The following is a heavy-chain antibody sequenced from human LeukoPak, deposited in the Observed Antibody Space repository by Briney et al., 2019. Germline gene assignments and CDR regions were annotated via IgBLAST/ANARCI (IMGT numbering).Heavy chain of an antibody. CDR1: GFTFSSYA. D-gene: IGHD4-17*01. Sequence: GGSLRLSCAASGFTFSSYAMHWVRQAPGKGLEWVAVISYDGSNKYYADSVKGRFTISRDNSKNTLYLQMNSLRAEDTAVYYCARDYGDSGDYWGQGTLVTVSS. CDR3: ARDYGDSGDY. CDR2: ISYDGSNK. V-gene: IGHV3-30*04. J-gene: IGHJ4*02.